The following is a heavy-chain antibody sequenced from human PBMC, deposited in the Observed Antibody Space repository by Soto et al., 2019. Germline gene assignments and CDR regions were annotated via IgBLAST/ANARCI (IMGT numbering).Heavy chain of an antibody. V-gene: IGHV4-59*01. CDR1: GGSINSYY. CDR3: ARSQLYSSSWFDY. CDR2: IYYSGST. D-gene: IGHD6-13*01. J-gene: IGHJ4*02. Sequence: QVQLQESGPGLVKPSETLSLTCTVSGGSINSYYWSWIRQPPGKGLEWIGYIYYSGSTNYNPSLKSRVTISVDTSKNQFSLKLSSVTAADTAVYYCARSQLYSSSWFDYWGQGTLVTVSS.